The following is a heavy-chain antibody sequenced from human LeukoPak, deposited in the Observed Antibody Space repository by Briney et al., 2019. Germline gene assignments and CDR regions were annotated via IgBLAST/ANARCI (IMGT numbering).Heavy chain of an antibody. CDR1: GFTFSSYW. D-gene: IGHD4-17*01. CDR2: ISTDGSSR. V-gene: IGHV3-74*01. J-gene: IGHJ3*01. Sequence: PGGSLRLSCAASGFTFSSYWMHWLRQEPRKGLVWVSRISTDGSSRSYADSVKGRFTISRDNAKNSLYLQMNSLRDEDTAVYYCATPTVSRWGQGTMVTVSS. CDR3: ATPTVSR.